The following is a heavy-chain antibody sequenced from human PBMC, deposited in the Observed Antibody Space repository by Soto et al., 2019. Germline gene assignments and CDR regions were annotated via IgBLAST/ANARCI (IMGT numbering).Heavy chain of an antibody. V-gene: IGHV3-30*03. D-gene: IGHD5-18*01. CDR2: ISYDGRNK. CDR3: AAGYSFGDY. Sequence: PGGSLRLSCAASGFTFNSYGMHWVRQAPGKGLEWVALISYDGRNKYYADSVQGRFTIARDNSKSTLYLQMNSLRVEDTAVYYCAAGYSFGDYWGQGTLVTVSS. CDR1: GFTFNSYG. J-gene: IGHJ4*02.